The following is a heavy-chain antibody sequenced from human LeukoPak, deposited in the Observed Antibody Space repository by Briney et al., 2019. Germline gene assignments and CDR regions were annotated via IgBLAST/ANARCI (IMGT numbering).Heavy chain of an antibody. CDR3: ARDPSGDIVVVPAASLRGD. D-gene: IGHD2-2*01. V-gene: IGHV3-21*01. Sequence: GGSLRLSCAASGFTFSSYSMNWVRQAPGKGLEWVSSISSSSSYIYYADSVKGRFTISRDNAKNSLYLQMNSLRAEDTAVYYCARDPSGDIVVVPAASLRGDWGQGTLVTVSS. J-gene: IGHJ4*02. CDR2: ISSSSSYI. CDR1: GFTFSSYS.